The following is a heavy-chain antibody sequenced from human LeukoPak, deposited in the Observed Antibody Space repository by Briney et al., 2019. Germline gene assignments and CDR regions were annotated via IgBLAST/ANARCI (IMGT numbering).Heavy chain of an antibody. D-gene: IGHD5-12*01. Sequence: GGSLRLSCAASGFTFSSYSMNWVRQAPGKGLEWVSYISGSSSNVYYADSVKGRFTISRDNAQNSLYLQMNSLRDEDTAIYFCARVPGLSGDFDYWGQGTLVAVSS. CDR1: GFTFSSYS. CDR2: ISGSSSNV. CDR3: ARVPGLSGDFDY. V-gene: IGHV3-48*02. J-gene: IGHJ4*02.